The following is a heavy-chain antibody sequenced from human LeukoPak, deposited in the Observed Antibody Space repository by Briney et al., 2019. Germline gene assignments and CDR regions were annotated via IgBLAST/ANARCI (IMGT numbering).Heavy chain of an antibody. J-gene: IGHJ5*02. D-gene: IGHD1-20*01. CDR1: GFPYNSYS. V-gene: IGHV3-48*01. Sequence: GGSLRLSCAASGFPYNSYSMNWVRQAPGKGLECVSYISSSSSTIYYADSGRGRFTISRDNAKNSLYLQMDSVRAEDTAVYYCARDNLDWFDPWGQGTLVTVSS. CDR2: ISSSSSTI. CDR3: ARDNLDWFDP.